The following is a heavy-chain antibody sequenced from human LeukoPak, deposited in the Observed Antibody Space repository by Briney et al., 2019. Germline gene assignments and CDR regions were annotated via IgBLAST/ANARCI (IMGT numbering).Heavy chain of an antibody. V-gene: IGHV4-30-2*01. CDR2: IYHSGST. J-gene: IGHJ5*02. CDR3: ARSLYCSGGSCPNWFDP. Sequence: SETLSLTCAVSGGSISSGGYSWSWIRQPPGKGLEWIGYIYHSGSTYYNPSLKSRVTISVDRSKNQFSLKLSSVTAADTAVYYCARSLYCSGGSCPNWFDPWGQGTLVTVSS. CDR1: GGSISSGGYS. D-gene: IGHD2-15*01.